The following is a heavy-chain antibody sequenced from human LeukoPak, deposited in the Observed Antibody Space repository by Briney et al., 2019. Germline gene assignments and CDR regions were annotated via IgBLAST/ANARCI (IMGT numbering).Heavy chain of an antibody. CDR1: GGSISSYY. J-gene: IGHJ4*02. D-gene: IGHD3-16*02. CDR3: ARGRGYYDYVWGSYRSNFDY. Sequence: KASETLSLTCTVSGGSISSYYWSWIRQPPGKGLEWIGYIYYSGSTNYNPSLKSRVTISVDTSKNQFSLKLSSVTAADTAVYYCARGRGYYDYVWGSYRSNFDYWGQGTLVTVSS. V-gene: IGHV4-59*01. CDR2: IYYSGST.